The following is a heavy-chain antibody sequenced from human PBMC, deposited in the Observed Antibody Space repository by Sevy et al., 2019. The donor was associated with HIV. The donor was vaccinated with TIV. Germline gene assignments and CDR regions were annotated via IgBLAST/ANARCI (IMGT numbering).Heavy chain of an antibody. CDR1: GFTFSSHG. CDR2: ILYDGSNK. Sequence: GGSLRISCAASGFTFSSHGMNWVRQAPGKGLEWVAFILYDGSNKYYADSVKGRFTISRDNSKNTLYLQMNSLRAEDTAVYYCANLAAAGTLDPRGQGTLVTVSS. CDR3: ANLAAAGTLDP. J-gene: IGHJ5*02. D-gene: IGHD6-13*01. V-gene: IGHV3-30*02.